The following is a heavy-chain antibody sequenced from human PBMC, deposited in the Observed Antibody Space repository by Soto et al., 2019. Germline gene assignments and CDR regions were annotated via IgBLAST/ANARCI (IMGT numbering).Heavy chain of an antibody. J-gene: IGHJ6*02. D-gene: IGHD4-4*01. Sequence: QVQLVESGGGVVQPGRSLRLSCAASGFTFSSYAMHWVRQAPGKGLEWVAVISYDGSNKYYADSVKGRFTISRDNSKNTXXLQMNSLRAEDTAVYYCARSTVTQKHLYYYYGMDVWGQGTTVTVSS. V-gene: IGHV3-30-3*01. CDR2: ISYDGSNK. CDR1: GFTFSSYA. CDR3: ARSTVTQKHLYYYYGMDV.